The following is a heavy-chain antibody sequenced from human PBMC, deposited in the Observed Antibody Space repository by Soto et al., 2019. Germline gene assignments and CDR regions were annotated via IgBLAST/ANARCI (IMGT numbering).Heavy chain of an antibody. CDR3: ARMATSGTLNWFDP. V-gene: IGHV1-8*01. Sequence: SVTVSCKASRYTFRNNDISWLRQAAGQGLAWMGWMNPNSGNTGYAQKFQGRVSMTRNTSITTAYLELSSLRSDDTAIYYCARMATSGTLNWFDPWGQGTLVTVSS. CDR1: RYTFRNND. J-gene: IGHJ5*02. CDR2: MNPNSGNT.